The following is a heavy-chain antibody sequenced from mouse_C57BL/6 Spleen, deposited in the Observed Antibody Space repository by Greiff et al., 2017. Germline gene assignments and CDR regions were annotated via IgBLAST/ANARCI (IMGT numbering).Heavy chain of an antibody. V-gene: IGHV5-4*01. CDR1: GFTFSSYA. Sequence: EVKLMESGGGLVKPGGSLKLSCAASGFTFSSYAMSWVRQTPEKRLEWVATISDGGSYTYYPDNVKGRFTFSRDNAKNNLYLQMSHLKSEDTAMYYCARDSAGYKGYWGQGTTLTVSS. CDR3: ARDSAGYKGY. D-gene: IGHD3-2*02. CDR2: ISDGGSYT. J-gene: IGHJ2*01.